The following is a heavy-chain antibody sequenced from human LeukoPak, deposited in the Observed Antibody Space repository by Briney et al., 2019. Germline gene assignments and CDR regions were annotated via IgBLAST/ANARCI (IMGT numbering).Heavy chain of an antibody. Sequence: ASVKVSCKASGYTFTSYAMNWVRQAPGQGLEWMGWINTNTGNPTYAQGFTGRFVFSLDTSVSTAYLQISSLKAEDTAVYYCARALPWARKENYYDSSGYRPWGRGTLVRVSS. J-gene: IGHJ5*02. V-gene: IGHV7-4-1*02. CDR1: GYTFTSYA. D-gene: IGHD3-22*01. CDR3: ARALPWARKENYYDSSGYRP. CDR2: INTNTGNP.